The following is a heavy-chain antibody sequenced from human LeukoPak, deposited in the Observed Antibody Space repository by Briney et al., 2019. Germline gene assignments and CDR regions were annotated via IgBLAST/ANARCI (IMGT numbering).Heavy chain of an antibody. J-gene: IGHJ4*02. D-gene: IGHD1-1*01. Sequence: GGSLRLSCSASGFTFSSYAMHWVRQTPGKGLEYVSVISTNGDTTYYADSVKGRFTISRDNSKNTLYLQMSSLRVEDTAVYYCVKQVPPGYWGQGTLVTVSS. CDR1: GFTFSSYA. CDR2: ISTNGDTT. V-gene: IGHV3-64D*06. CDR3: VKQVPPGY.